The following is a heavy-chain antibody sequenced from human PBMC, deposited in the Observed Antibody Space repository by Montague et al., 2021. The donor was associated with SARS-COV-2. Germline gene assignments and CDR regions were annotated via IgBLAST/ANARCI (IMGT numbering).Heavy chain of an antibody. CDR3: ARLVWFGELSSENWFDP. D-gene: IGHD3-10*01. Sequence: SETLSLTCTVSGGSISSSSNYWGWIRQPPGKGLEWIGGIYYSGSTYYNSSLKSRVTTSVDTSKNQFSLKLNSVTAADTAVYYCARLVWFGELSSENWFDPWGQGTLVTVSS. CDR2: IYYSGST. CDR1: GGSISSSSNY. J-gene: IGHJ5*02. V-gene: IGHV4-39*01.